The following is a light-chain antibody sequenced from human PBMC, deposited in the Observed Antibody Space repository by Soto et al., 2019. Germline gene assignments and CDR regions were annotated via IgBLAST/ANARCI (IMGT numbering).Light chain of an antibody. CDR1: QSISNFH. V-gene: IGKV3-20*01. J-gene: IGKJ5*01. CDR3: QQYSDWPIT. CDR2: GTS. Sequence: EIVLTQSPGTLSLSPGERATLSCRASQSISNFHLAWYQQKPGQAPRLLIYGTSTRATGGIADRFSGSGSGTDFTLTISRLEPEDFAVYYCQQYSDWPITLGQGTRLE.